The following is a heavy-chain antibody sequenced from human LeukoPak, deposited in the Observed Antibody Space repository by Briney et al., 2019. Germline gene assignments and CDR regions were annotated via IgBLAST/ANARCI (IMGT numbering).Heavy chain of an antibody. J-gene: IGHJ6*03. D-gene: IGHD3-10*01. CDR1: GYTFTNYG. Sequence: GASVKVSCKAFGYTFTNYGISWVRQAPGQGLEWMGWISAYNGNTNYAQKLQGRVTMTTDTSTSTAYMELRSLRSDDTAVYYCARVGETDYYYYMDVWGKGTTVTVSS. CDR2: ISAYNGNT. CDR3: ARVGETDYYYYMDV. V-gene: IGHV1-18*01.